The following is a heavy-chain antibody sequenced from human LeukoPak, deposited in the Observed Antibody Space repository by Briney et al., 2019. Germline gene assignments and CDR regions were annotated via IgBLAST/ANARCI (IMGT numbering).Heavy chain of an antibody. V-gene: IGHV4-39*01. CDR1: GGSISSSSYY. CDR3: ARQTGSGLFILP. J-gene: IGHJ4*02. D-gene: IGHD3/OR15-3a*01. CDR2: IYYTGNT. Sequence: SETLSLTCAVSGGSISSSSYYWGWIRQPPGKGLEWIGSIYYTGNTYYNASLKSQVSISIDTSKNQFSLKLTSVTAADTAVYYCARQTGSGLFILPGGQGTLVTVSS.